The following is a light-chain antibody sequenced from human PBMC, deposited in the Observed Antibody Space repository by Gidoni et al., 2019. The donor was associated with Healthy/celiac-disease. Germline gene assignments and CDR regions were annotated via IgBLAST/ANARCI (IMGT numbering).Light chain of an antibody. CDR3: QVWDSSSDHPV. CDR1: NIGSKS. J-gene: IGLJ2*01. V-gene: IGLV3-21*02. Sequence: SSVLTPPPSLSVAPGQTARITCGGTNIGSKSVHWYQQKPGQAPVLVVYDDSDRPSGIPERFSGSNSGNTATLTISRVEAGDEADYYCQVWDSSSDHPVFGGGTKLTVL. CDR2: DDS.